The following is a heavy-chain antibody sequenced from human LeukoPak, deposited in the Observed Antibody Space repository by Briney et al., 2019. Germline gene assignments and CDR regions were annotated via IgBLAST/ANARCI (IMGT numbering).Heavy chain of an antibody. J-gene: IGHJ6*02. CDR1: GDSISSSGYY. V-gene: IGHV4-39*07. Sequence: SETLSLTCTVSGDSISSSGYYWGWIRQPPGKGLEWIGTLYYSGNTYYNPSLKSRVTISVDTSKNQFSLKLSSVTAADTAMYYCVRDAGHQLSRRNYYAMDVWGQGTTVTVSS. D-gene: IGHD2-2*01. CDR2: LYYSGNT. CDR3: VRDAGHQLSRRNYYAMDV.